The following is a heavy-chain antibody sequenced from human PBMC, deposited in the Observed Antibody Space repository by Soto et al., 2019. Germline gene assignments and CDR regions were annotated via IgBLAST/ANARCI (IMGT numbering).Heavy chain of an antibody. Sequence: PGGSLRLSCAASGFTFSGYGMHWVRQAPGKGLEWVAVIWYDGSNKYYADSVKGRFTISRDNSKNTLYLQMNSLRAEDTAVYYCARDFGSGNFDYWGQGTLVTVSS. CDR2: IWYDGSNK. J-gene: IGHJ4*02. V-gene: IGHV3-33*01. D-gene: IGHD1-26*01. CDR1: GFTFSGYG. CDR3: ARDFGSGNFDY.